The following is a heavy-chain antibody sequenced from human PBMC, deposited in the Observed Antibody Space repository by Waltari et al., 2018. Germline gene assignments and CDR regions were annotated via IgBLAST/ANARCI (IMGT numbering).Heavy chain of an antibody. J-gene: IGHJ4*02. D-gene: IGHD1-26*01. CDR1: GYTLTGLS. CDR2: FDPEEGET. CDR3: ATAVGATHPASDVYFDY. V-gene: IGHV1-24*01. Sequence: HVQLVQSGEAVKKPGASVKGSCRISGYTLTGLSLHWVRPAPGKGLVWMGGFDPEEGETTYAQKYQSRVTMTEDTSTDTASMELSSLRSEDTAVYYCATAVGATHPASDVYFDYWGQGTLVTVSS.